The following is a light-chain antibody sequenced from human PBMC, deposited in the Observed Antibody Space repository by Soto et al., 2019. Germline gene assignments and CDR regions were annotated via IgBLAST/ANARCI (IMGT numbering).Light chain of an antibody. V-gene: IGLV2-14*01. CDR3: SSYTTDTIWV. CDR1: GSDVGSYNY. CDR2: EVN. Sequence: SALTQPASVSGSPGQSITLSCIGTGSDVGSYNYVSWYQQRPGKAPKLMIYEVNNRPSGVSDRFSGSKSANTASLTISGLQSEDEATYYCSSYTTDTIWVFGGGTKLTVL. J-gene: IGLJ3*02.